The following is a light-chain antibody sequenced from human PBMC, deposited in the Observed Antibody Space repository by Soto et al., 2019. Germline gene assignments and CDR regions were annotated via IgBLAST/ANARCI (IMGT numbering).Light chain of an antibody. V-gene: IGKV3-20*01. J-gene: IGKJ4*01. Sequence: EIVLTQSPGTLSLSPGERATLSCRASQSVSSSYLAWYQQKPGQAPRLLIYGASSRATGIPDRFSGSGSGTDFTLTISRLEPEDFAVYSCQQYGSSPLTFGGGIKVDIK. CDR1: QSVSSSY. CDR2: GAS. CDR3: QQYGSSPLT.